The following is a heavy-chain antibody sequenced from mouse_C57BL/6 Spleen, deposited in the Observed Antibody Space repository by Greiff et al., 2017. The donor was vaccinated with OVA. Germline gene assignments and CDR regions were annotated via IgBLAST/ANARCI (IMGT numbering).Heavy chain of an antibody. D-gene: IGHD3-2*02. CDR1: GYAFTNYL. J-gene: IGHJ3*01. CDR3: ARSEAGSAWFAY. V-gene: IGHV1-54*01. Sequence: LQESGAELVRPGTSVKVSCKASGYAFTNYLIEWVKQRPGQGLEWIGVINPGSGGTNYNEKFKGKATLTADKSSSTAYMQLSSLTSEDSAVYFCARSEAGSAWFAYWGQGTLVTVSA. CDR2: INPGSGGT.